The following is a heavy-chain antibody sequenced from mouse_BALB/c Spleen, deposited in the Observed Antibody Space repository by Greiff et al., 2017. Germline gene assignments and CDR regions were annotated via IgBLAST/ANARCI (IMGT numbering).Heavy chain of an antibody. CDR1: GFSLTSYG. J-gene: IGHJ4*01. Sequence: VKLQESGPGLVAPSQSLSITCTVSGFSLTSYGVHWVRQPPGKGLEWLGVTWAGGSTNYNSALMSRLSISKDNSKSQVFLKMNSLQTDDTAMYYCARDNYGSRGAMDYWGQGTSVTVSS. CDR2: TWAGGST. CDR3: ARDNYGSRGAMDY. D-gene: IGHD1-1*01. V-gene: IGHV2-9*02.